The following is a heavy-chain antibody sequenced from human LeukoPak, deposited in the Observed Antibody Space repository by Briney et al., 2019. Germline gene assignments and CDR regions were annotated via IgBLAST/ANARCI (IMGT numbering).Heavy chain of an antibody. J-gene: IGHJ6*02. CDR2: INPNSGGT. Sequence: GASVKVSCKASGYTLTGYYMHWVRQAPGQGLEWMGWINPNSGGTNYAQKFQGRVTMTRDTSISTAYMELSRLRSDDTAVYYCARDGHPGGFLEWLSNNYYYYGMDVWGQGTTVTVSS. D-gene: IGHD3-3*01. V-gene: IGHV1-2*02. CDR1: GYTLTGYY. CDR3: ARDGHPGGFLEWLSNNYYYYGMDV.